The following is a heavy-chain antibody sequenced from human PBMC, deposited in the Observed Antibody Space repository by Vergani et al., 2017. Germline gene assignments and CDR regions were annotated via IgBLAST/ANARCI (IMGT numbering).Heavy chain of an antibody. D-gene: IGHD2-2*01. V-gene: IGHV3-48*01. CDR2: ISSSSSTI. Sequence: EVQLVESGGGLVQPGGSLRLSCAASGFTFSSYSMNWVRQAPGKGLEWVSYISSSSSTIYYADSVKGRFTISRDNAKNSLYLQMNSLRAEDTAVYYCARSYCSSXSCLRPQAAPWFDPWGQGTLVTVSS. CDR3: ARSYCSSXSCLRPQAAPWFDP. J-gene: IGHJ5*02. CDR1: GFTFSSYS.